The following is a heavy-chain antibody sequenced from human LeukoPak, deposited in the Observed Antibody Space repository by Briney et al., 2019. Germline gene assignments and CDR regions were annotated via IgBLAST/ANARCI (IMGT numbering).Heavy chain of an antibody. D-gene: IGHD3-3*01. CDR3: ARALSA. CDR1: GFTFSNYW. CDR2: IKQDGSEK. V-gene: IGHV3-7*03. J-gene: IGHJ4*02. Sequence: GGSLRLSCAASGFTFSNYWMHWVRQAPGKGLEWVANIKQDGSEKYYVGSVKGRFSISRDNARDSVYLQMNSLRAEDTAVYYCARALSAWGQGTLVTVSS.